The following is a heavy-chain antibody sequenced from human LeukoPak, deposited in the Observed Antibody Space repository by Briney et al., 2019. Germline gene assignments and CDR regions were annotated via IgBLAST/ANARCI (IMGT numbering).Heavy chain of an antibody. CDR3: ARVQYYDSSGYYSDY. CDR2: IKQDGSEK. J-gene: IGHJ4*02. D-gene: IGHD3-22*01. Sequence: PGGSLRLSCAASGFTFSSYWMSWVRQAPGKGLEWVANIKQDGSEKYYVDSMKGRFTISRDNAKNTLYLQMNSLRAEDTAVYYCARVQYYDSSGYYSDYWGQGTLVTVSS. V-gene: IGHV3-7*01. CDR1: GFTFSSYW.